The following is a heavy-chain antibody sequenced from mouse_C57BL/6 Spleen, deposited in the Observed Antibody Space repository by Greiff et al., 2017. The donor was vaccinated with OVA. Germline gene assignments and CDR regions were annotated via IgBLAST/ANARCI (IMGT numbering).Heavy chain of an antibody. CDR1: GYTFTTYP. D-gene: IGHD1-1*01. Sequence: VQLKESGAELVKPGASVKMSCKASGYTFTTYPIEWMKQNHGKSLEWIGNFHPYNDDTKYNEKFKGKATLTVEKSSSTVYLELSRLTSDDSAVYYCAIITTVDWYFDVWGTGTTVTVSS. CDR2: FHPYNDDT. CDR3: AIITTVDWYFDV. V-gene: IGHV1-47*01. J-gene: IGHJ1*03.